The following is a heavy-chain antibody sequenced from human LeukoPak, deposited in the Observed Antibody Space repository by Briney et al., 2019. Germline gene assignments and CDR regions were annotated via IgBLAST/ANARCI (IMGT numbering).Heavy chain of an antibody. D-gene: IGHD3-3*01. CDR2: IYYNGRT. Sequence: PSETLSLTCTVSGDSINNNNYYWGWIRQPPGKGLEWIGNIYYNGRTYYNPSLKSRVTISVDTSKNQFSLKLSSVTAADTAVYYCASTKTYDFWSGYYPPFDYWGQGTLVTVSS. CDR3: ASTKTYDFWSGYYPPFDY. CDR1: GDSINNNNYY. J-gene: IGHJ4*02. V-gene: IGHV4-39*07.